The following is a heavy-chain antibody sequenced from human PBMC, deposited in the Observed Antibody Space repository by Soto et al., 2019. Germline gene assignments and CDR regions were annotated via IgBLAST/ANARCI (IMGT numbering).Heavy chain of an antibody. CDR3: ATQPGGGGY. J-gene: IGHJ4*02. Sequence: EVQLVESGGGLIQPGGSLRLSCAVSGFTVSNNYMSWVRQAPGKGLEGVSVIYSGGYTAYGDSVKGRFTISRDNSKNTLYLQKHSPGAEGTAVFCWATQPGGGGYWGQGTLVTVSS. D-gene: IGHD3-10*01. CDR2: IYSGGYT. CDR1: GFTVSNNY. V-gene: IGHV3-53*01.